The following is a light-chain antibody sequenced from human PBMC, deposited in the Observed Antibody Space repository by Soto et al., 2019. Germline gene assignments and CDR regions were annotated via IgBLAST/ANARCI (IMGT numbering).Light chain of an antibody. CDR1: QSVSSN. V-gene: IGKV3-15*01. Sequence: EIVMTQSPANLSVSPGERATLSCRASQSVSSNLAWYQQKPGQGPRLLIYGESTRVTNIPARFSGSGSGTEFTLTINSLQSEDFAVYYCQQYNKWPPYTFGQGTKLEIK. CDR3: QQYNKWPPYT. J-gene: IGKJ2*01. CDR2: GES.